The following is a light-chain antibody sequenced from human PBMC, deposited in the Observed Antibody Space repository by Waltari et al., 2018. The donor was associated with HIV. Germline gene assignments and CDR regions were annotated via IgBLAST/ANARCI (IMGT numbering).Light chain of an antibody. CDR1: QSVSSY. CDR3: QQRSNWPPLT. J-gene: IGKJ4*01. CDR2: DAS. Sequence: ATLSCRASQSVSSYLAWYQQKPGQAPRLLIYDASNRATGIPARFSGSGSGTDFTLTISSLEPEDFAGYYCQQRSNWPPLTFGGGTKVEIK. V-gene: IGKV3-11*01.